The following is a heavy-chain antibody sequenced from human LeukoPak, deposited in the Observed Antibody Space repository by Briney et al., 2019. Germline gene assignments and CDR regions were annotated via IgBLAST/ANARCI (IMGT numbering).Heavy chain of an antibody. J-gene: IGHJ5*02. Sequence: GSLRLSCAASGFIFSNYWMSWIRQPPGKGLEWIGEMDHSGSANYNPSLKSRVTISVDTSKNQCSLRLSSVTAADTAVYYCARLRGATVAHNWFDPWGQGTLVTVSS. CDR1: GFIFSNYW. CDR2: MDHSGSA. D-gene: IGHD6-19*01. V-gene: IGHV4-34*01. CDR3: ARLRGATVAHNWFDP.